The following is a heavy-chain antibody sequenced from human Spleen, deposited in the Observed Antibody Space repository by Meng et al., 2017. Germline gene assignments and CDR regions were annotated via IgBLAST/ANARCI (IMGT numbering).Heavy chain of an antibody. D-gene: IGHD3-22*01. CDR1: GFTFSDYY. Sequence: GGSLRLSCAASGFTFSDYYMSWIRQAPGKGLEWVSYISSSGSTIYYADSVKGRFTISRDNAKNTVFLQINSLRVEDTALYYCARSPIDKYDLSALPLDYWGLGPLVTVSS. V-gene: IGHV3-11*04. CDR3: ARSPIDKYDLSALPLDY. CDR2: ISSSGSTI. J-gene: IGHJ4*02.